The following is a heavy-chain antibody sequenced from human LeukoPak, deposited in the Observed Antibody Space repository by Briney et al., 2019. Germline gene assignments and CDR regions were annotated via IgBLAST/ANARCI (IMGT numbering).Heavy chain of an antibody. CDR2: INTDGSST. Sequence: GGSLRLSCAASGFSFSTSWMHWVRQAPGKGLVWVSRINTDGSSTSHAGSVKGRFTISRDNAKNTLYLQMNSLRAEDTAVYYCARGGLEQWLAFDYWGQGTLVTVSS. J-gene: IGHJ4*02. CDR1: GFSFSTSW. V-gene: IGHV3-74*01. CDR3: ARGGLEQWLAFDY. D-gene: IGHD6-19*01.